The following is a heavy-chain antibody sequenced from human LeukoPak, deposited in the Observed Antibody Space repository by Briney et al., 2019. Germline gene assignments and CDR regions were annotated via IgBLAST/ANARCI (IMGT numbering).Heavy chain of an antibody. CDR3: ARDTDMTSTGY. J-gene: IGHJ4*02. CDR2: IYTSGST. Sequence: SETLSLTCTVSGGSISSGSYYWSWIQQPAGKGLEWIGRIYTSGSTNYNPSLKSRVTISVDTSKNQFSLKLSSVTAADTAVYYCARDTDMTSTGYWGQGTLVTVSS. V-gene: IGHV4-61*02. CDR1: GGSISSGSYY. D-gene: IGHD2-21*02.